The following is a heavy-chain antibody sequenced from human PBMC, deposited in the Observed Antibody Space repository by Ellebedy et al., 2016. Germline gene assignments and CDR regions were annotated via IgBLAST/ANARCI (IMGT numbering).Heavy chain of an antibody. J-gene: IGHJ4*02. Sequence: ASVKVSCKASGYTFTSYGISWVRQAPGQGLEWMGLISAYNGNTNYAQKLQGRVTMTTDTSTSTAYMELRSLRSDDTAVYYCARGHPYYYDSSGSATNDYWGQGTLVTVSS. D-gene: IGHD3-22*01. CDR1: GYTFTSYG. CDR2: ISAYNGNT. V-gene: IGHV1-18*01. CDR3: ARGHPYYYDSSGSATNDY.